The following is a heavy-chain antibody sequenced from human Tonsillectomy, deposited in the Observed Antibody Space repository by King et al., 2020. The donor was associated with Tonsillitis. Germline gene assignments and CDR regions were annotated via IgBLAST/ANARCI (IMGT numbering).Heavy chain of an antibody. J-gene: IGHJ6*03. V-gene: IGHV3-21*01. CDR2: ISSSGRYI. D-gene: IGHD5-12*01. Sequence: VQLVESGGGLVKPGGSLRLSCAASGFTFSCYSMNWVRQAPGKGLEWVSCISSSGRYIYYAASVKGRFTIFRDSAKNSLYLQMTSLRAEDTAVYYCARGGGFSGYAYMDVWGKGTTATVSS. CDR3: ARGGGFSGYAYMDV. CDR1: GFTFSCYS.